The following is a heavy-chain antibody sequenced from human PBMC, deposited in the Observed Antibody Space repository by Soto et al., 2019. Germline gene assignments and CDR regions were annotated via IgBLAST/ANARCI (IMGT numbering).Heavy chain of an antibody. CDR1: GFTFNSYA. J-gene: IGHJ4*02. Sequence: EVQLLESGGGVVQPGGSLRLSCAASGFTFNSYAMRWVRQAPGKGLEWVSDLSGSGGSTYYADSVKGRFTISRDNSKNPLYLQMTSLRADYRAVYYCAKDMVGSMIVVFDYWGQGTLVTVSS. CDR2: LSGSGGST. CDR3: AKDMVGSMIVVFDY. D-gene: IGHD3-22*01. V-gene: IGHV3-23*01.